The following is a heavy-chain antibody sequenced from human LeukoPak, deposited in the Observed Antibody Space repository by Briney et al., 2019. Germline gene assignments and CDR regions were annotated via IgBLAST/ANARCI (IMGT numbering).Heavy chain of an antibody. CDR1: GGSISSYY. V-gene: IGHV4-59*01. CDR3: ARFNYDYVWGSYSPIDY. Sequence: SETLSLTCTVSGGSISSYYWSWIRQPPGKGLEWIGYIYYSGSTNYNPSLESRVTISVDTSKNQFSLKLSSVTAADTAVYYCARFNYDYVWGSYSPIDYWGQGTLVTVSS. J-gene: IGHJ4*02. D-gene: IGHD3-16*01. CDR2: IYYSGST.